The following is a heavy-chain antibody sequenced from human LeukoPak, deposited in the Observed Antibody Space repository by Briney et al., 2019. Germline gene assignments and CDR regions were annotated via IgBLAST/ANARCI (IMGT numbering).Heavy chain of an antibody. CDR2: IYTSGST. V-gene: IGHV4-4*07. J-gene: IGHJ6*03. CDR1: GGSISSDY. Sequence: KPSETLSLTYTVSGGSISSDYWSWSRQPAGKGLEWIGHIYTSGSTNYNPSLTGRVTMSLDTSKNQFSLKLTSVTAADTAVYYCARVGLSSRGYYYYMDVWGRGTTVTVSS. CDR3: ARVGLSSRGYYYYMDV. D-gene: IGHD2-2*01.